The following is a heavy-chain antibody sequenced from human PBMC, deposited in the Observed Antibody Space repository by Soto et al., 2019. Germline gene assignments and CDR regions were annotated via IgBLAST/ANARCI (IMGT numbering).Heavy chain of an antibody. CDR1: GFTFSSYA. D-gene: IGHD6-19*01. CDR3: ARVGGGSVPWLVRHIEYYYGMDV. CDR2: ISYDGSNK. V-gene: IGHV3-30-3*01. Sequence: GGSLRLSCAASGFTFSSYAMHWVRQAPGKGLEWVAVISYDGSNKYYADSAKGRFTISRDNSKNTLYLQMNSLRAEDTAVYYCARVGGGSVPWLVRHIEYYYGMDVWGQGTTVTVSS. J-gene: IGHJ6*02.